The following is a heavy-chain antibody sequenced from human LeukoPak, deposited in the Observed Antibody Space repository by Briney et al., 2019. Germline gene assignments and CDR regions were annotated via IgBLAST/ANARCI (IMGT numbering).Heavy chain of an antibody. CDR2: ISYDGSYK. J-gene: IGHJ4*02. Sequence: PGRSLRLSCAASGFTFSSYAMHWVRQAPGKGLEWVAVISYDGSYKYSADSVTGRFTISRDNSKNTLYLQMNSLRAEDTALYYCARNGYCSGGTCYDFDYWGQGTLVTVSS. CDR3: ARNGYCSGGTCYDFDY. D-gene: IGHD2-15*01. CDR1: GFTFSSYA. V-gene: IGHV3-30-3*01.